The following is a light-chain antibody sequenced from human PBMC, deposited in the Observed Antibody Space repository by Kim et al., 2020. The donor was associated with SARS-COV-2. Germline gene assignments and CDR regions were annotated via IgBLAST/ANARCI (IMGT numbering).Light chain of an antibody. CDR1: PIVSSSS. CDR2: DAS. J-gene: IGKJ1*01. Sequence: SPGDRAILSCRASPIVSSSSLAWYQHKPGQAPRLLIHDASSRATGIPDRFSGSGSGTDFTLTISRLEHEDFAVYYCQQHGYSPQTFGQGTKVDIK. V-gene: IGKV3-20*01. CDR3: QQHGYSPQT.